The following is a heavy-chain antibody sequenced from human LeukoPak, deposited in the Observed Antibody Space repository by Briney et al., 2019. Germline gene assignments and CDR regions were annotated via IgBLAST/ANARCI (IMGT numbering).Heavy chain of an antibody. CDR1: GYSISSGYY. CDR3: ARTIAKDNWNYASYASFDY. J-gene: IGHJ4*02. CDR2: IYHSGNA. Sequence: SETLSLTCAVSGYSISSGYYWGWIRQPPGKGLEWIGIIYHSGNAYYNPSLKSRVTISVDTSDNQFSLTLSSVTAADTAMYYCARTIAKDNWNYASYASFDYWGQGTLVTVSS. V-gene: IGHV4-38-2*01. D-gene: IGHD1-7*01.